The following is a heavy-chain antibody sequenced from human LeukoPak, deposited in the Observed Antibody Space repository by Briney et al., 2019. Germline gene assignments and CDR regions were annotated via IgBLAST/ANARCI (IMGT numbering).Heavy chain of an antibody. CDR3: AAAEWENFYFDS. J-gene: IGHJ4*02. D-gene: IGHD1-26*01. CDR2: TSYGGGA. V-gene: IGHV4-31*03. Sequence: PSETLSLTCTVSGASVTRGGYYWSWIRHHPGKGLEWIGFTSYGGGAYYNPSLMSRLTMSVDPSQNQFSLKMRDVTAADTAVYFCAAAEWENFYFDSWGQGALVAVTS. CDR1: GASVTRGGYY.